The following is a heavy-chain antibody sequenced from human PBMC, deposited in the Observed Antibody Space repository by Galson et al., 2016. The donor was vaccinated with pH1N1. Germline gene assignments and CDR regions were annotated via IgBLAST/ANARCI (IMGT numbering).Heavy chain of an antibody. CDR2: IDPDDSYT. J-gene: IGHJ6*02. CDR3: ARRVGGTSFMVRGEQYGMDV. CDR1: GYSFTSYL. Sequence: QSGAEVKKPGESLRISCKGSGYSFTSYLISWVRQMPGKGLEWMGRIDPDDSYTKYNPSFQGHVTIQADKSISTAYLQWNTLKASDTAMYYCARRVGGTSFMVRGEQYGMDVWGQGTTATVSS. V-gene: IGHV5-10-1*01. D-gene: IGHD3-10*01.